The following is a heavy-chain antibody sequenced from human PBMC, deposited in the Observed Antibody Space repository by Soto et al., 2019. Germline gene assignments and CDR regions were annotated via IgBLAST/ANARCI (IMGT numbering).Heavy chain of an antibody. V-gene: IGHV3-30-3*02. J-gene: IGHJ4*02. D-gene: IGHD3-10*01. CDR2: ISYDGSNK. Sequence: PGGSLRLSCAASGFTFSHYAMHWVRQAPGEGLEWVAIISYDGSNKYYADSVKGRFTISRDNSKNTLYLQMNSLRAEDTAVYYCAKSGSGSYYPPNFDYWGQGTLVTVSS. CDR3: AKSGSGSYYPPNFDY. CDR1: GFTFSHYA.